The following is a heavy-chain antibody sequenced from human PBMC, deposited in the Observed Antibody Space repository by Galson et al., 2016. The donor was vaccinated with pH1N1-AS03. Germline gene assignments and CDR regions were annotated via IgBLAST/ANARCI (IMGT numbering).Heavy chain of an antibody. CDR2: LTTSTGDP. CDR3: ARGHMSLSGFWDS. Sequence: SGYTSTSHRIIWVRQAPGQGLECMGWLTTSTGDPTYAQGFTGRFAFSLDTSVSTAYLQIDSLKADDTAVYYCARGHMSLSGFWDSWGQGTLVTVSS. J-gene: IGHJ4*02. CDR1: GYTSTSHR. V-gene: IGHV7-4-1*01. D-gene: IGHD3-9*01.